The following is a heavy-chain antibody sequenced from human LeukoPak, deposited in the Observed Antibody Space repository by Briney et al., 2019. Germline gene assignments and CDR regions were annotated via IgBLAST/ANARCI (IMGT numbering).Heavy chain of an antibody. CDR2: IDWDDDK. CDR3: ARSMVRGVTDAFDI. V-gene: IGHV2-70*04. Sequence: ESGPALVKPTQTLTLTCTFSGFSLSTSGMRVSWIRQPPGKALEWLARIDWDDDKFYSTSLKTRLTISKDTSKNQVVLTMTNIDPVDTATYYCARSMVRGVTDAFDIWGQGTMVTVSS. D-gene: IGHD3-10*01. CDR1: GFSLSTSGMR. J-gene: IGHJ3*02.